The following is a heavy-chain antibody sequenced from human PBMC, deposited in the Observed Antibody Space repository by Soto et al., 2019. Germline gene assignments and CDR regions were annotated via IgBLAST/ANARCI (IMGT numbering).Heavy chain of an antibody. CDR3: AKQGIEVAGTDYFDY. D-gene: IGHD6-19*01. Sequence: GGSLRLSCAATGFIFRSYGIHWVRQAPGKGLEWVAVISHDGSNAYYADAVNGRFTISRDNVRNTVYLQMNSLRGEDTAVYYCAKQGIEVAGTDYFDYWGQGALVTVSS. CDR2: ISHDGSNA. V-gene: IGHV3-30*18. CDR1: GFIFRSYG. J-gene: IGHJ4*02.